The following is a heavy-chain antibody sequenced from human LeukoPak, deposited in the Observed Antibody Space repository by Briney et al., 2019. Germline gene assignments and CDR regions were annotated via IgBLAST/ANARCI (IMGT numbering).Heavy chain of an antibody. Sequence: APVKVSCKGSCYTFSSYGLSWVGQGPGQRVGWMGWISAYNGNTNYAQKLQGRVTVSTDTSTSTAYMELRSLRSDDTAVYYCARGASRGSQYYWGQGTPVTVSS. J-gene: IGHJ4*02. CDR3: ARGASRGSQYY. CDR2: ISAYNGNT. V-gene: IGHV1-18*01. CDR1: CYTFSSYG. D-gene: IGHD1-26*01.